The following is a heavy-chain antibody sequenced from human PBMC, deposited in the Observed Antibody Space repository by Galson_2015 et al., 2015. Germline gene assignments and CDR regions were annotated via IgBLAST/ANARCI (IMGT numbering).Heavy chain of an antibody. D-gene: IGHD2-2*01. CDR1: GLTFSSYA. CDR2: IRGSGGTT. V-gene: IGHV3-23*01. J-gene: IGHJ4*02. CDR3: AKASSAKQGYFDY. Sequence: SLRLSCAASGLTFSSYAMSWVRQAPGKGLEWVSAIRGSGGTTYYADSVKGRFTISRDNSKNTLYLQMNSLRAEDTAVYCCAKASSAKQGYFDYWGQGTLVTVSS.